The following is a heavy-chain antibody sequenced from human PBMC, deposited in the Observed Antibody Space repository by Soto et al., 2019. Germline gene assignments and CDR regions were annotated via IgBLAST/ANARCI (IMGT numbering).Heavy chain of an antibody. V-gene: IGHV4-59*08. Sequence: QVQLQESGPGLVKPSETLSLTCTVSGGSISSYYWSWIRQPPGKGLEWIGYIYYSGSPNYNPSLKSRLTISVDTSKNQFALKLNSMPAADTAVYYCARHNYGSGSTYFDYWGQGTLVTVSS. CDR1: GGSISSYY. CDR3: ARHNYGSGSTYFDY. J-gene: IGHJ4*02. D-gene: IGHD3-10*01. CDR2: IYYSGSP.